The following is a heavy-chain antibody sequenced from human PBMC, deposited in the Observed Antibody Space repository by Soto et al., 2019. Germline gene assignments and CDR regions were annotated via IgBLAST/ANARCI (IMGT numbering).Heavy chain of an antibody. CDR3: ARDVSNKGEWFDP. V-gene: IGHV3-33*01. J-gene: IGHJ5*02. CDR1: GFTFSNYA. D-gene: IGHD3-10*01. CDR2: IWFDGRNK. Sequence: QTGGSLRLSCAASGFTFSNYAMHWVRQAPGKGLEWVALIWFDGRNKYYTDSVKGRFTISRDNSKNTLYLQMNTLRVADTAVYYCARDVSNKGEWFDPWGQGTLVTVSS.